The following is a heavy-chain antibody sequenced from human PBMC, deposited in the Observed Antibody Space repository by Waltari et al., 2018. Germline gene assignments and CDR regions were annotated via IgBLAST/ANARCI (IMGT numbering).Heavy chain of an antibody. V-gene: IGHV4-38-2*01. J-gene: IGHJ2*01. D-gene: IGHD6-13*01. CDR2: IYHSGST. Sequence: QVQLQESGPGLVKPSETLSLTCAVSGYSISSGYYWGWIRQPPGKGLEWIGSIYHSGSTYYNPSLKSRVTISVDTSKNQFSLKLSSVTAADTAVYYCATQAAAVLLWYFDLWGRGTLVTVSS. CDR1: GYSISSGYY. CDR3: ATQAAAVLLWYFDL.